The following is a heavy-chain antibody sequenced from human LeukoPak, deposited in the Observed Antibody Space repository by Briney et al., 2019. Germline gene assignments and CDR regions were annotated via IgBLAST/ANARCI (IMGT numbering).Heavy chain of an antibody. D-gene: IGHD2-2*01. CDR3: ARGPSTYATGFFDY. Sequence: SETLSLTCAVYGGSFSGYYWSWIRQPPGKGLEWIGEINHSGSTNYNPSLKSRVAISVDTSKNQFSLKLSSVTAADTAVYYCARGPSTYATGFFDYWGQGTLVTVSS. CDR2: INHSGST. V-gene: IGHV4-34*01. J-gene: IGHJ4*02. CDR1: GGSFSGYY.